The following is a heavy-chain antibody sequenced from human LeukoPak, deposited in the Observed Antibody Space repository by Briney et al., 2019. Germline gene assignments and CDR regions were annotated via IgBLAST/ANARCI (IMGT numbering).Heavy chain of an antibody. V-gene: IGHV4-39*07. Sequence: SETLSLTCTVSGGSITTNNFYWAWIRQPPGKGLEWIGSVYHYGSTYDNPSLESRVTISVDTSKNQFSLKLSSVTAADTAVYYCARGHKEGWFDPWGQGTLVTVSS. CDR2: VYHYGST. CDR3: ARGHKEGWFDP. J-gene: IGHJ5*02. CDR1: GGSITTNNFY.